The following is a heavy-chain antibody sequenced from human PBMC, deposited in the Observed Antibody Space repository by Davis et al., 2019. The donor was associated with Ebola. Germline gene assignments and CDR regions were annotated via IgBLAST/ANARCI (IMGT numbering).Heavy chain of an antibody. CDR3: ARGPRNYYAMDV. J-gene: IGHJ6*02. CDR1: GFTFSSYA. V-gene: IGHV3-74*01. CDR2: IIPDGRSA. Sequence: GESLKISCAASGFTFSSYAMSWVRQAPGKGLVWVSRIIPDGRSASYADSVKGRFTISRDNAKNTLYLQMNSLRAEDTAVYYCARGPRNYYAMDVWGQGTTVTVSS.